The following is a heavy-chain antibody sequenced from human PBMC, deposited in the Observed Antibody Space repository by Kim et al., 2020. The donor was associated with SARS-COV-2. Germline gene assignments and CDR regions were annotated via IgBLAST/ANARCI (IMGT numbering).Heavy chain of an antibody. V-gene: IGHV1-24*01. D-gene: IGHD2-8*02. CDR2: FDPEDGET. CDR1: GYTLTELS. Sequence: ASVKVSCKVSGYTLTELSMHWVRQAPGKGLEWMGGFDPEDGETIYAQKFQGRVTMTEDTSTDTAYMELSSLRSEDTAVYYCATRRLGYCTGGVCSFDYWGQGTLVTVSS. J-gene: IGHJ4*02. CDR3: ATRRLGYCTGGVCSFDY.